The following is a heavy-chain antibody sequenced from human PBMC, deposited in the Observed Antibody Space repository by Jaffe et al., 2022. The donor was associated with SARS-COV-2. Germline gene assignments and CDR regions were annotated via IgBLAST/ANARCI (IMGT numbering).Heavy chain of an antibody. Sequence: QVQLQQSGPGLVKPSQTLSLTCAISGDSISSNSAAWNWIRQSPSRGLEWLGRTYYRSGWSNDYAVSVKGRITINSDTSKNQFSLQLSSVTPEDTAVYYCARVGNLPSITGPTSYYYYGMDVWGQGTTVTVSS. CDR3: ARVGNLPSITGPTSYYYYGMDV. J-gene: IGHJ6*02. CDR1: GDSISSNSAA. V-gene: IGHV6-1*01. CDR2: TYYRSGWSN. D-gene: IGHD1-7*01.